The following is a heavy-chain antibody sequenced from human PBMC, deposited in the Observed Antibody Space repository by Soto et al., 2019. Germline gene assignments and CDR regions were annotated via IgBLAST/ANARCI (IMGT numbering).Heavy chain of an antibody. CDR1: GFTFSSYG. D-gene: IGHD1-26*01. CDR3: ARVYAIVGAPTLDY. V-gene: IGHV3-33*01. Sequence: QVQLVESGGGVVQPGRSLRLSCAASGFTFSSYGMHWVRQAPGKGLEWVAVIWYDGSNKYYADSVKGRFTISRDNSKNTLYLQLHSLRAEDTAVYYCARVYAIVGAPTLDYWGQGTLVTVSS. CDR2: IWYDGSNK. J-gene: IGHJ4*02.